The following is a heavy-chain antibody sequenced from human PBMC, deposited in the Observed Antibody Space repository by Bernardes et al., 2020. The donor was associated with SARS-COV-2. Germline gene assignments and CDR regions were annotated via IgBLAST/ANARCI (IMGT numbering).Heavy chain of an antibody. D-gene: IGHD2-2*02. V-gene: IGHV4-39*01. CDR3: ARHDEAAILPGLNWFDP. J-gene: IGHJ5*02. CDR1: GGSISSSSYY. CDR2: IYYSGST. Sequence: SEPLSLTCTVSGGSISSSSYYWGWLRQPPGKGLEWIGSIYYSGSTYYNPSLKSRVTISVDTSKNQFSLKLSSVTAADTAVYYCARHDEAAILPGLNWFDPWGQGTLVTVSS.